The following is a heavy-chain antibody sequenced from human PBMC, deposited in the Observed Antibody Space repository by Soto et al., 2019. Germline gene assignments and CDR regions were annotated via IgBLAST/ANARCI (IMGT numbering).Heavy chain of an antibody. V-gene: IGHV3-53*01. CDR2: IYSGGST. CDR3: ARLPYPPRGYYFDY. J-gene: IGHJ4*02. CDR1: GFTVSSNY. Sequence: GGSLRLSCAASGFTVSSNYMSWVRQAPGKGLEWVSVIYSGGSTYYADSVKGRFTISRDNSKNTLYLQMNSLRAEDTAVYYCARLPYPPRGYYFDYWGQGTLVTVSS.